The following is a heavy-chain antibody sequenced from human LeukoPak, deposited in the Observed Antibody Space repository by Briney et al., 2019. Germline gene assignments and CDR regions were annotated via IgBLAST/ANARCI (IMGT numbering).Heavy chain of an antibody. CDR1: GFTFSDYY. V-gene: IGHV3-11*01. Sequence: PGGSLRLSCAASGFTFSDYYMSWIRQAPGKGLEWVSYISSSGSTIYYADSVKGRFTISRDNAKNSLYLQMNSLRAEDTGVYYCARDPGSRTGFGVVITEDYWGQGTLVTVSS. CDR2: ISSSGSTI. CDR3: ARDPGSRTGFGVVITEDY. J-gene: IGHJ4*02. D-gene: IGHD3-3*01.